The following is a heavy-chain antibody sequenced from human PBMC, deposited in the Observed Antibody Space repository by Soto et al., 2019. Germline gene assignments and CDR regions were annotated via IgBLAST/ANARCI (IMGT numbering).Heavy chain of an antibody. Sequence: GSLRLSCTASGFTFTSYGMGWVRQAPGKGLQWVSTIRGDGGQTHYTDSVKGRFSISRDNSKNTVYLQMDSLRAEDTAMYFCARDVGLDSDDFFAYWGQGTQVTVSS. CDR1: GFTFTSYG. V-gene: IGHV3-23*01. J-gene: IGHJ4*02. D-gene: IGHD3-9*01. CDR2: IRGDGGQT. CDR3: ARDVGLDSDDFFAY.